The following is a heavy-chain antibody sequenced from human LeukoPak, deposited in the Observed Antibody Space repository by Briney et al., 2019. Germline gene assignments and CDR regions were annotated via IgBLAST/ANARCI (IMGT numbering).Heavy chain of an antibody. CDR1: GFTFSNYN. CDR3: AKDRGLRLGELSLSTDRFFDY. D-gene: IGHD3-16*02. Sequence: GGSLRLSCAASGFTFSNYNMNWVRQAPGKGLEWVSYISSTSNTVYYGDSVKGRFTISRDNAKSSLFLHMNSLRDEDTAVYYCAKDRGLRLGELSLSTDRFFDYWGQGTLVTVSS. J-gene: IGHJ4*02. V-gene: IGHV3-48*02. CDR2: ISSTSNTV.